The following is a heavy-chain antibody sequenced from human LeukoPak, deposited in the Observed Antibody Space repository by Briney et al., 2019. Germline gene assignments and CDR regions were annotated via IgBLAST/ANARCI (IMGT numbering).Heavy chain of an antibody. D-gene: IGHD1-26*01. V-gene: IGHV4-59*12. Sequence: SETLSLTCTVSGGSTRSYFWSWIRQPPGKGLEWIGYIQYNGRTTYNPSLKSRVTISVDTSKNQFSLKLRSVTAADTAVYYCAREVNRPTDADAFDIWGQGTMVTVSS. J-gene: IGHJ3*02. CDR1: GGSTRSYF. CDR2: IQYNGRT. CDR3: AREVNRPTDADAFDI.